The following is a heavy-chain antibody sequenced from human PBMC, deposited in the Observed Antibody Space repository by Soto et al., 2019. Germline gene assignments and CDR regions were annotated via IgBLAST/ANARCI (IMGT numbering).Heavy chain of an antibody. V-gene: IGHV4-34*01. CDR2: INHSGST. CDR1: GGSFSGYY. Sequence: SETLSLTCAVYGGSFSGYYWSWIRQPPGKGLEWIGEINHSGSTNYNPSLKSRVTISVDTSKNQFSLKLSSVTAADTAVYYCARYGATSYYYYYGMDVWGQGTTVTVSS. J-gene: IGHJ6*02. CDR3: ARYGATSYYYYYGMDV. D-gene: IGHD5-12*01.